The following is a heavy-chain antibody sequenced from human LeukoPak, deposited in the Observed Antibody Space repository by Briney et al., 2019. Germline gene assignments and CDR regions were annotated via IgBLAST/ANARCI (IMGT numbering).Heavy chain of an antibody. D-gene: IGHD3-3*01. V-gene: IGHV3-30-3*01. J-gene: IGHJ4*02. CDR2: ISYDGSNK. CDR1: GFTFSSYA. Sequence: PGGSLRLSCAASGFTFSSYAMHWVRQAPGKGLEWVAVISYDGSNKYYADSVKGRFTISRDNAKNSLYLQMNSLRAEDTAVYYCARVPGLLEWLLSPSDYWGQGTLVTVSS. CDR3: ARVPGLLEWLLSPSDY.